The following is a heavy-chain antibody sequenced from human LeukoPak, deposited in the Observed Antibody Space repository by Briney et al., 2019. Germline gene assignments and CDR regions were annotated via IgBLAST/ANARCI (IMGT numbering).Heavy chain of an antibody. V-gene: IGHV1-2*06. Sequence: ASVKVSCKASGYTFTSYYMHWVRQAPGQGLEWMGRINPNSGGTNYAQKFQGRVTMTRDTSISTAYMELSRLRSDGAAVYYCAMIGGSSGYYGYWGQGTLVTVSS. J-gene: IGHJ4*02. CDR2: INPNSGGT. D-gene: IGHD3-22*01. CDR1: GYTFTSYY. CDR3: AMIGGSSGYYGY.